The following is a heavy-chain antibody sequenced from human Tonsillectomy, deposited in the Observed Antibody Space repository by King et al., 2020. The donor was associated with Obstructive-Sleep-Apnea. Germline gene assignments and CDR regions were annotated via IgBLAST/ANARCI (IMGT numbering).Heavy chain of an antibody. D-gene: IGHD3-10*01. CDR2: IYDSGST. Sequence: GAGAGGGEPWGTLARTCTGSGGSISSYYWGWIRQPPGKGMEWIGNIYDSGSTNYNPSLKSRVTIPIDTSKNQFSLKRRSVTAADTAVYYCARAVRHLYGMDVWGQGTTVTVSS. CDR1: GGSISSYY. J-gene: IGHJ6*02. CDR3: ARAVRHLYGMDV. V-gene: IGHV4-59*01.